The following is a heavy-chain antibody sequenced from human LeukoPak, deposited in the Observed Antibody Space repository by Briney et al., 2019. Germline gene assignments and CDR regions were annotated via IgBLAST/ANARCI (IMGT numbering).Heavy chain of an antibody. J-gene: IGHJ6*03. CDR3: ARENDFWSGYYTLSYMDV. V-gene: IGHV1-2*06. CDR1: GYTFTSYY. CDR2: INPNSGGT. Sequence: ASVKVSCKASGYTFTSYYMHWVRQAPGQGLEWMGRINPNSGGTNYAQKFQGRVTMTRDTSISTAYMELSRLRSDDTAVYYCARENDFWSGYYTLSYMDVWGKGTTVTVSS. D-gene: IGHD3-3*01.